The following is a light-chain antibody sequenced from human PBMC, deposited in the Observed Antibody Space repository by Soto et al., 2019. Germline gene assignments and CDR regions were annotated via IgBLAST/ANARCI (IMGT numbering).Light chain of an antibody. CDR1: SSDVGGYKY. CDR2: DVT. V-gene: IGLV2-14*03. Sequence: QSALTQPASVSGSPGQSNTISCTGTSSDVGGYKYVSWYQQHPGKAPKLLIYDVTDRPSGVSNRFSGSTSGNTASLTISGLQAGDEADYYCSSYTSSTPLVFGTGTKLTVL. CDR3: SSYTSSTPLV. J-gene: IGLJ1*01.